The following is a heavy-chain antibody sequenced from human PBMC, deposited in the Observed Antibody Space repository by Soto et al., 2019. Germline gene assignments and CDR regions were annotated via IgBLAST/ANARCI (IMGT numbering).Heavy chain of an antibody. J-gene: IGHJ6*03. D-gene: IGHD2-8*01. CDR1: GGSISSYY. CDR2: IYYSGST. CDR3: ARAYCTNGVCYPYYMDV. Sequence: SETLSLTCTVSGGSISSYYWSWIRQPPGKGLEWIGYIYYSGSTNYNPSLKSRVTISVDTSKNQFSLKLSSVTAADTAVYYCARAYCTNGVCYPYYMDVWGKGTTVTVSS. V-gene: IGHV4-59*01.